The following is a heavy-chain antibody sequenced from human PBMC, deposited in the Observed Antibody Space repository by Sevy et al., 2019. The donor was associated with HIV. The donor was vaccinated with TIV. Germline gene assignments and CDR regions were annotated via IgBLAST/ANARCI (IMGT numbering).Heavy chain of an antibody. CDR2: YWFDGSNT. D-gene: IGHD4-17*01. Sequence: GGSLRLSCAASGFTFSSYGMHWVRQAPGKGLEWVADYWFDGSNTYYADSVKGRFTISRDIAKNTLHLQMNSLRAEDTAVYYCARDLEFYDYGDYGPAFMPDYWGQGTLVTVSS. CDR1: GFTFSSYG. J-gene: IGHJ4*02. V-gene: IGHV3-33*01. CDR3: ARDLEFYDYGDYGPAFMPDY.